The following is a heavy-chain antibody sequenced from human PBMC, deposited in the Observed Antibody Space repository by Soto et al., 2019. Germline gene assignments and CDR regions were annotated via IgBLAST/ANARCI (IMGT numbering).Heavy chain of an antibody. CDR1: GGSISSYY. CDR3: ARVDSSIDY. V-gene: IGHV4-59*08. Sequence: QVQLQESGPGLVKPSETLSLTCTVSGGSISSYYWSWIRQPPGKGLEWIGYIYYSGSTNYNPSLTXRXTXXVDTPKNQFSLKPPSVTAADTAVYYCARVDSSIDYWGPGTLVTVSS. CDR2: IYYSGST. D-gene: IGHD6-13*01. J-gene: IGHJ4*02.